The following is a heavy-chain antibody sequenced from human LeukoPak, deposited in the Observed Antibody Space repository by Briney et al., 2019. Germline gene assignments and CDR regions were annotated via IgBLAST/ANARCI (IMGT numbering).Heavy chain of an antibody. J-gene: IGHJ5*02. CDR2: INPSGGST. Sequence: LGASVKVSCKASGYTFTSYYMHWVRQAPGQGLEWMGIINPSGGSTSYAQKFQGRVTMTRDMSTSTVYMELSSLRSEDTAVYYCATAQNYGDHRRERFDPWGQGTLVTVSS. CDR1: GYTFTSYY. D-gene: IGHD4-17*01. V-gene: IGHV1-46*01. CDR3: ATAQNYGDHRRERFDP.